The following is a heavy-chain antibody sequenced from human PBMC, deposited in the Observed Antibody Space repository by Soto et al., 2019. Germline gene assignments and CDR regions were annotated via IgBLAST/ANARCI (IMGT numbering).Heavy chain of an antibody. CDR1: GGSFSGYY. D-gene: IGHD1-7*01. CDR3: ARAARTGTYSYYGTEV. CDR2: INHSGST. V-gene: IGHV4-34*01. Sequence: PSETLSLTCAVYGGSFSGYYWSWIRQPPGKGLEWIGEINHSGSTNYNPSLKSRVTISVDTSKNQFSLKLSSVTAADTAVYYCARAARTGTYSYYGTEVWGQGTTVTVSS. J-gene: IGHJ6*02.